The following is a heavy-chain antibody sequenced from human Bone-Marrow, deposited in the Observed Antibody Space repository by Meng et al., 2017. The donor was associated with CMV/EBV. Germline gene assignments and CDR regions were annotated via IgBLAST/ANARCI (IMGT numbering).Heavy chain of an antibody. D-gene: IGHD1-26*01. CDR1: GGSISSSSYY. CDR2: IYYSGST. V-gene: IGHV4-39*07. CDR3: ARDRWGSGSYGEGEFDY. Sequence: ESLKISCTVSGGSISSSSYYWGWIRQPPGKGLEWIGSIYYSGSTYYNPSLKSRVTISVDTSKNQFFLKLSSVTAADTAVYYCARDRWGSGSYGEGEFDYWGQGTLVTVSS. J-gene: IGHJ4*02.